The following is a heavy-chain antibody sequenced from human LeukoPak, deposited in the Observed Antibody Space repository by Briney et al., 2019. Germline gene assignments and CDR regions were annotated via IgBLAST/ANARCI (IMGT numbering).Heavy chain of an antibody. V-gene: IGHV4-39*07. D-gene: IGHD3-9*01. CDR3: ARGHDILTGTIDY. Sequence: SETLSLTCTVSGDSISSSTYYWGWIRQPPGKGLEWIGYIYHSGSTYYNPSLKSRATISVDRSKNQFSLKLSSVTAADTAVYYCARGHDILTGTIDYWGQGTLVTVSS. CDR1: GDSISSSTYY. J-gene: IGHJ4*02. CDR2: IYHSGST.